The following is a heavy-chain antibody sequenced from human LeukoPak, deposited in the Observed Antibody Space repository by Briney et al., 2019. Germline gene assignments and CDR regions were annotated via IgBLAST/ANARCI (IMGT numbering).Heavy chain of an antibody. J-gene: IGHJ4*02. CDR2: INHSGST. D-gene: IGHD6-13*01. Sequence: SETLSLTCAVYGGSFSGYYWSWIRQPPGKGLEWIGEINHSGSTNYNPSLKSRVTISVDTSKNQFSLKLSSVTAADTAVYYCARGEAAAGFDYWGQGTLVTVSS. CDR1: GGSFSGYY. V-gene: IGHV4-34*01. CDR3: ARGEAAAGFDY.